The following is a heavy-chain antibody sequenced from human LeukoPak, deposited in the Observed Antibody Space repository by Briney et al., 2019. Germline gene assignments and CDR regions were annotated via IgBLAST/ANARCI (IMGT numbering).Heavy chain of an antibody. J-gene: IGHJ4*02. CDR1: GYSISSGYY. CDR3: ARAYSKLDY. CDR2: IYHSGST. D-gene: IGHD4-11*01. Sequence: SETLSLTCAVSGYSISSGYYWGWIRQPPGKGLEWIGSIYHSGSTYYNPSLKSRVTISVDTPKNQFSLKLSSVTAADTAVYYCARAYSKLDYWGQGTLVTVSS. V-gene: IGHV4-38-2*01.